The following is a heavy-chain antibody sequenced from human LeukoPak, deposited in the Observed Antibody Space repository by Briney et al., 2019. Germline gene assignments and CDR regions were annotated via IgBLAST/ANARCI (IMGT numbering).Heavy chain of an antibody. CDR3: ARGRRGIFDNWFDP. CDR2: IYYSGST. J-gene: IGHJ5*02. Sequence: SQTLSLTCTVSGGSISSGGYYWSWIRQHPGKGLEWIGYIYYSGSTNYNPSLKSRVTISVDTSKNQFSLKLSSVTAADTAVYYCARGRRGIFDNWFDPWGQGTLVTVSS. CDR1: GGSISSGGYY. D-gene: IGHD1-14*01. V-gene: IGHV4-61*08.